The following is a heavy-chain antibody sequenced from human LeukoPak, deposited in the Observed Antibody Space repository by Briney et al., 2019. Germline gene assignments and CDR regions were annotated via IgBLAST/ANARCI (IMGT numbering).Heavy chain of an antibody. CDR1: GFTFSSYS. D-gene: IGHD4-11*01. V-gene: IGHV3-21*01. CDR2: ITSSSSYI. Sequence: GRSLRLSCAASGFTFSSYSMNWVRQAPGKGLEWVSSITSSSSYIYYADSVKGRFTISRHNAKNSLYLQLNSLRAEDTAVYYCVRLYDDYTNGHFDSWGQGTLVTVSS. J-gene: IGHJ4*02. CDR3: VRLYDDYTNGHFDS.